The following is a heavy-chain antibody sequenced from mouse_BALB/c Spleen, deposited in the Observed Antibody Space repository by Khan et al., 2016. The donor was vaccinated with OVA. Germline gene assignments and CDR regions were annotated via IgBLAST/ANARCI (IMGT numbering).Heavy chain of an antibody. D-gene: IGHD1-1*01. J-gene: IGHJ3*01. CDR2: INPSTGYS. Sequence: QIQLVQSGAELAKPGASVKMSCKASGYTFTSYWMHWVKQRPGQGLEWIGYINPSTGYSEFNQKFKDKATLTADKSSSTAYMQLSSLTSDASAVYYCANHGSTAAWFAYWGQGTLVTVSA. V-gene: IGHV1-7*01. CDR3: ANHGSTAAWFAY. CDR1: GYTFTSYW.